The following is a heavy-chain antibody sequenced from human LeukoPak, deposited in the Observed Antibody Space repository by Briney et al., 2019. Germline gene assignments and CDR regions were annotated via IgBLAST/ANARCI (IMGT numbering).Heavy chain of an antibody. V-gene: IGHV4-34*01. D-gene: IGHD5-12*01. Sequence: PSETLSLTCAVYGGSFSGYYWSWIRQPPGKGLEWIGEINHSGSTNYNPSLKSRVTISVDTSKNQFSLKLSSVTAADTAVYYCARIVAAPPYYYYGMDVWGQGTTVTVSS. CDR1: GGSFSGYY. CDR3: ARIVAAPPYYYYGMDV. J-gene: IGHJ6*02. CDR2: INHSGST.